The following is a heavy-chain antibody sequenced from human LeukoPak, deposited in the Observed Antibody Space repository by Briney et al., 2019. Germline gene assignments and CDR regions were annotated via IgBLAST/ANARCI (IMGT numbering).Heavy chain of an antibody. V-gene: IGHV4-4*07. Sequence: SETLSLTCTVSGGSMNYNHWSWIRQPAGKGLEWIGRIFKTGTTSYNPSLKSRVTMSIDTSKNQFSLKLTSVTAADTAVYYCARDDSRGSVVYFDFWGQGTLAAVSS. CDR2: IFKTGTT. CDR3: ARDDSRGSVVYFDF. CDR1: GGSMNYNH. D-gene: IGHD4-23*01. J-gene: IGHJ4*02.